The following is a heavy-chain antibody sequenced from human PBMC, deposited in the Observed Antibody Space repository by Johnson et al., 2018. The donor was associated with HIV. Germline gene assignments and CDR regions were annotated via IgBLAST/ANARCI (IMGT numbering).Heavy chain of an antibody. CDR1: GFTFTFYW. CDR3: AKGQVARGAFDI. CDR2: IKKDGSEK. Sequence: VQLVESGGGLVQPGGSLRLSCEVSGFTFTFYWMSWVRQSPGKGLEWVANIKKDGSEKYYADSVKGRFTISKDNSRNTLFLHMNSLRADDTAVYYCAKGQVARGAFDIWGQGTMVTVSS. V-gene: IGHV3-7*02. J-gene: IGHJ3*02.